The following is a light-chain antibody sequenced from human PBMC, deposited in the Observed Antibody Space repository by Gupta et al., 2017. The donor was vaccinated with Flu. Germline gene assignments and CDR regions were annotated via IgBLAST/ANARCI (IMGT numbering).Light chain of an antibody. CDR2: DVS. V-gene: IGLV2-14*01. J-gene: IGLJ1*01. CDR1: SREVGSSDS. Sequence: QSALTQPASVSGPPGQSITISRTGTSREVGSSDSVSCDRQDPGKAPKLFSYDVSSRPSGVSSRFSGSTSGNTASPTTSVLQAEDETDDDCSSYTSSTTFGGLGSGTKVNVL. CDR3: SSYTSSTTFGG.